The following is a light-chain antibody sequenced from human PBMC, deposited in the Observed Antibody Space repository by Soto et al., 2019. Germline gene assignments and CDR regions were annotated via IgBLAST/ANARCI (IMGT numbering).Light chain of an antibody. CDR2: AAS. Sequence: DIQMTQSPSSLSASVGDRVTITCRASQSISSLLNWYQQKPGKAPKLLIYAASSLQSGVPSRFSGSGSATDFTLTITSLQPEDFATYYCQQSYSTPWTFGQGTKVEIK. CDR1: QSISSL. J-gene: IGKJ1*01. V-gene: IGKV1-39*01. CDR3: QQSYSTPWT.